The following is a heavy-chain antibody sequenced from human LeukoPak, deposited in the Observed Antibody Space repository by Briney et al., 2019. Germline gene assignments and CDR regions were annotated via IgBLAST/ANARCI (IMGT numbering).Heavy chain of an antibody. CDR3: ARGADAYKVAY. V-gene: IGHV4-31*11. CDR1: GGSISGGVYY. CDR2: IHPTGNL. Sequence: PSQTLSLTCAVAGGSISGGVYYWNWVRQHPGKGLEWIGCIHPTGNLYYNPSLTGRSTIPVDTSKSHFSLNLTSVTAADTAVYYCARGADAYKVAYWSQGTLVTVSS. D-gene: IGHD5-24*01. J-gene: IGHJ4*02.